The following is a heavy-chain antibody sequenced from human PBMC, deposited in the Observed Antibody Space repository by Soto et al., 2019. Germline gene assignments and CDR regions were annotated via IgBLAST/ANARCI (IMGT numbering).Heavy chain of an antibody. J-gene: IGHJ4*02. CDR2: IIPFFRTA. V-gene: IGHV1-69*13. CDR3: ARSPPMDSGDKYFYDF. D-gene: IGHD4-17*01. Sequence: SVKVSCKASGGAFNTFGFSWVRQAPGQGLEWMGGIIPFFRTANYAQKFQGRVTITADESTSTVYMDLRSLRSEDTAKYYCARSPPMDSGDKYFYDFWGQGALVTVSS. CDR1: GGAFNTFG.